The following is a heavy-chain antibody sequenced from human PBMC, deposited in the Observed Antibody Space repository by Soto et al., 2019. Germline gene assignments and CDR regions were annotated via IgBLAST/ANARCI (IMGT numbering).Heavy chain of an antibody. CDR3: ARGYDYYDSSGYYYY. CDR2: IIAYNGNT. J-gene: IGHJ4*02. Sequence: TSVKVTCKASGYTFTSYGISWVRQAPGQGLEWMGWIIAYNGNTNYAQKLQGRVTMTTDTSTSTAYMELRSLRSDDTAVYYCARGYDYYDSSGYYYYWGQGTLVTVSS. D-gene: IGHD3-22*01. V-gene: IGHV1-18*01. CDR1: GYTFTSYG.